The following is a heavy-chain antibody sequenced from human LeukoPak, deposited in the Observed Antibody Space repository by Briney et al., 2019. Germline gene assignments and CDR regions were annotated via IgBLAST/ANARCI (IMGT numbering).Heavy chain of an antibody. Sequence: GGSLRLSCAASGFTVSSNYMSWVRQAPGKGLEWVSVIYSGGSTYYADSVKGRFTISRDNSKNTLYLQMNSLRAEDTAVYYCARGGLDYDSSGYYNYWGQGNLVTVSS. V-gene: IGHV3-66*01. CDR2: IYSGGST. CDR1: GFTVSSNY. D-gene: IGHD3-22*01. CDR3: ARGGLDYDSSGYYNY. J-gene: IGHJ4*02.